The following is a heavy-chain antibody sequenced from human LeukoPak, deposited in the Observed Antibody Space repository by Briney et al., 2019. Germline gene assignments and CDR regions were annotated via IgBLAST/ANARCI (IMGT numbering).Heavy chain of an antibody. CDR2: ISAYNGNT. CDR3: ARDHWGKTLDY. D-gene: IGHD3-16*01. V-gene: IGHV1-18*04. J-gene: IGHJ4*02. Sequence: ASVTVSCEASGYTFTSYGISWVRQAPGQGLEWMGWISAYNGNTNYAQKLQGRVTMTTDTSTSTAYMELRSLRSDDTAVYYCARDHWGKTLDYWGQGTLVTVSS. CDR1: GYTFTSYG.